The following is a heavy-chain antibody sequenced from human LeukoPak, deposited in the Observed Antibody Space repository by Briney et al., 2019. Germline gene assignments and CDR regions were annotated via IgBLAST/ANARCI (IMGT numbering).Heavy chain of an antibody. V-gene: IGHV3-23*01. CDR2: ISGSGGET. Sequence: GGSLRLSCAASGFTFSSYGMSWVRQAPGKGLEWVSTISGSGGETNYADSVKGRFTISRDNSKHTPYLQMNSLRAEDTAVYYCATGLAVTATTYWYFDLWGRGTLVTVSS. CDR3: ATGLAVTATTYWYFDL. CDR1: GFTFSSYG. J-gene: IGHJ2*01. D-gene: IGHD2-21*02.